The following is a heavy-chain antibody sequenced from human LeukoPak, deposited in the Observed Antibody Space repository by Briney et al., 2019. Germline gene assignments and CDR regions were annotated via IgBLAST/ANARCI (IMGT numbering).Heavy chain of an antibody. V-gene: IGHV4-34*01. D-gene: IGHD6-19*01. CDR1: GFTFSTYG. CDR3: ARERPRSPGIAVAGTVRYYYYMDV. Sequence: LSCAASGFTFSTYGMNWVRQAPGKGLEWIGEINHSGGTTYNPSLKSRVTISVDTSKNQFSLKLSSVTAADTAVYYCARERPRSPGIAVAGTVRYYYYMDVWGKGTTVTVSS. CDR2: INHSGGT. J-gene: IGHJ6*03.